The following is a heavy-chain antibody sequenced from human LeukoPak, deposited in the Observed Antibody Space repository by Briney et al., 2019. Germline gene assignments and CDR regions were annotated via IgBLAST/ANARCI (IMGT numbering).Heavy chain of an antibody. Sequence: ASVKVSCKASGYTFTGYYMHWVRQALGQGLEWMGWINPNSGGTNYAQKFQGRVTMARDTSISTAYMELSRLRSDDTAVYYCARGVVVVPAAENWFDPWGQGTLVTVSS. D-gene: IGHD2-2*01. V-gene: IGHV1-2*02. J-gene: IGHJ5*02. CDR3: ARGVVVVPAAENWFDP. CDR2: INPNSGGT. CDR1: GYTFTGYY.